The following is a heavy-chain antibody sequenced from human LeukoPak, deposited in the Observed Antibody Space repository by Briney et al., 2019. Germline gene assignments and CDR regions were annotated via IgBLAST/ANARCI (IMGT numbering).Heavy chain of an antibody. CDR3: ARDMRPYNWFDP. J-gene: IGHJ5*02. Sequence: PSETLSLTCTVSGGSISSVDYYWSWIRQPPGNGLEWIGYIYYSGNTYYNPSLKSRITISVDTSKNRFSLELRSVTAADTAVYYCARDMRPYNWFDPWGQGTPVTVSS. CDR1: GGSISSVDYY. D-gene: IGHD2-2*01. V-gene: IGHV4-30-4*01. CDR2: IYYSGNT.